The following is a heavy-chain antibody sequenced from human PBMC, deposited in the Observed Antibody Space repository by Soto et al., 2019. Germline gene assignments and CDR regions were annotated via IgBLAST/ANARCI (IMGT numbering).Heavy chain of an antibody. CDR1: GDSINSDKYY. Sequence: QLQESGPGLVKPSETLSLTCSVSGDSINSDKYYWGWIRQPPGKGLEWIGSIYYRGNTYYNPSHQPRVTISLDKSKSQFSLRLNSVTAADSAVYFCARLEGLATISYYFDFWGQGAQVTVSS. J-gene: IGHJ4*02. V-gene: IGHV4-39*01. D-gene: IGHD3-9*01. CDR2: IYYRGNT. CDR3: ARLEGLATISYYFDF.